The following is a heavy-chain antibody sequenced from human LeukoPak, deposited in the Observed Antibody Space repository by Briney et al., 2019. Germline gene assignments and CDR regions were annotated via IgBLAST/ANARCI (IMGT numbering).Heavy chain of an antibody. CDR1: GFTVSTDH. V-gene: IGHV3-53*01. J-gene: IGHJ4*02. D-gene: IGHD1-26*01. CDR3: ARVWELSFDY. CDR2: SYSGGST. Sequence: GGCLRLSCAASGFTVSTDHMSWVRQAPGKGLEWVAVSYSGGSTYHAESVKGRFTISRDNSKNTLYLQMNSLRAEDTAVYYCARVWELSFDYWGQGTLVTVSS.